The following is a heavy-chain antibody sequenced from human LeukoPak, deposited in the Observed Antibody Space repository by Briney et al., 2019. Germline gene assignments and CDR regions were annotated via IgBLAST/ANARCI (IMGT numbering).Heavy chain of an antibody. V-gene: IGHV5-51*01. CDR3: ARRHKYCSGGSCYTAAFDI. CDR2: IYPGDSDT. Sequence: GGSLRLSCAASGFTFSSYAMSWVRQAPGKGLEWMGIIYPGDSDTRYSPSFQGQVTISADKSISTAYLQWSSLKASDTAMYYCARRHKYCSGGSCYTAAFDIWGQGTMVTVSS. J-gene: IGHJ3*02. CDR1: GFTFSSYA. D-gene: IGHD2-15*01.